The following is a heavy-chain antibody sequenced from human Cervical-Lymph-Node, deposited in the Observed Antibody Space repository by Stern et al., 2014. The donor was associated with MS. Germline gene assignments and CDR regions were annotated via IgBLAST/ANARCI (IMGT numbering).Heavy chain of an antibody. D-gene: IGHD2-8*02. V-gene: IGHV3-20*01. CDR3: ARAFCTGGVCYSFPFYGMDV. J-gene: IGHJ6*02. Sequence: EVQLVESGGGVVRPGRSLRLSCAASGFTFEDYGISWVRPGPGKELEWVAAINWNGGSTVYAGSVQGRFTISRDNAKNSLYLQMNSLRAEDTALYHCARAFCTGGVCYSFPFYGMDVWGQGTTVTVSS. CDR1: GFTFEDYG. CDR2: INWNGGST.